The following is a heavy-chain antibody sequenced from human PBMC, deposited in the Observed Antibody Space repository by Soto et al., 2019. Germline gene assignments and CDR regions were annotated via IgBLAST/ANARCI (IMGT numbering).Heavy chain of an antibody. CDR2: FNPSGGHT. V-gene: IGHV1-46*01. J-gene: IGHJ4*02. CDR3: ARGGHVVVVTAALDY. D-gene: IGHD2-21*02. Sequence: QVQLMQSGAEVKKPGASVKVSCKASGDTFTEYYIHWVRQAPGQGLEWMGTFNPSGGHTTYAQHFLGRVTMTRDTATSTLYMELPSLTSEDTAVYYCARGGHVVVVTAALDYWGQGTLVTVSS. CDR1: GDTFTEYY.